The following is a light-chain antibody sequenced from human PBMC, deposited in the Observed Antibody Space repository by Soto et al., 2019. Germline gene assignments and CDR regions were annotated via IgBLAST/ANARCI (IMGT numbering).Light chain of an antibody. CDR3: TSYVGSNIWV. V-gene: IGLV2-8*01. CDR1: SSDVGAYKY. Sequence: QSALTQPPSASGSPGQSVTISCTGTSSDVGAYKYVSWYQQYPGKAPKLMIYEVSKRPSGVPDHFSGSKSGNTASLTVSGLQAEDEADYYCTSYVGSNIWVFGRGTKLTVL. CDR2: EVS. J-gene: IGLJ3*02.